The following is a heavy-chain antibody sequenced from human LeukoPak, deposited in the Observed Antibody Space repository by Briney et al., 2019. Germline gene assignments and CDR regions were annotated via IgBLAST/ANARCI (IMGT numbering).Heavy chain of an antibody. CDR3: AIAARSYYYHGMDV. D-gene: IGHD6-6*01. V-gene: IGHV1-8*01. CDR1: GYTFTSYD. J-gene: IGHJ6*02. CDR2: MNPNSGNT. Sequence: EASVKVSCKASGYTFTSYDINWVRQATGQVLGWMGWMNPNSGNTGYAQKFQGRVTMTRNTSISTAYMELSSLRSEDTAVYYCAIAARSYYYHGMDVWGQGTTVTVSS.